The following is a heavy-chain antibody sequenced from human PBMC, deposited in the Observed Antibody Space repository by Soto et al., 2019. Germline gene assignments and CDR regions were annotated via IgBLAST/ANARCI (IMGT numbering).Heavy chain of an antibody. Sequence: QVQLQESGPGLVKPSQTLSLTCTVSGGSISSGGYYWSWIRQHPGKGLEWIGYIYYSGSTYYNPSLKSRVTLSVDTSKNQFSLKLSSVTAADTAVYYCARNYYGSGSYYNAHNWFDPWGQGTLVTVSS. CDR3: ARNYYGSGSYYNAHNWFDP. CDR2: IYYSGST. J-gene: IGHJ5*02. V-gene: IGHV4-31*03. D-gene: IGHD3-10*01. CDR1: GGSISSGGYY.